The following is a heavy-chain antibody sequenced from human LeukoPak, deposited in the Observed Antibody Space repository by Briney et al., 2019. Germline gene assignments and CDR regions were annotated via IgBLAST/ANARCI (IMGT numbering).Heavy chain of an antibody. Sequence: EASVKVSCKASGYTFTSFGIAWVRQAPGQGLEWVGRISTSSDQRRYAHMLQDRVTMTTDTSTSTAYMELRSLRSDDAGVYYCARDTNWQRDYWGQGTLVTVSS. CDR3: ARDTNWQRDY. V-gene: IGHV1-18*01. J-gene: IGHJ4*02. CDR1: GYTFTSFG. D-gene: IGHD6-25*01. CDR2: ISTSSDQR.